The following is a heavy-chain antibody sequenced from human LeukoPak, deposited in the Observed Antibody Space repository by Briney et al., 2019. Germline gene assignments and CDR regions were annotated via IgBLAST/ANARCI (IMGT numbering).Heavy chain of an antibody. CDR1: GVSINGHY. CDR2: IYDNESA. Sequence: SETLSLTCTVSGVSINGHYWSWIRQPPGKGLEWIGFIYDNESANYKSSLESRVTMTVDTSKNQVSLKLNSVTAADTAVYYCARVLQNYYHLDVWGKGTTVTVSS. D-gene: IGHD3-3*01. J-gene: IGHJ6*03. V-gene: IGHV4-59*11. CDR3: ARVLQNYYHLDV.